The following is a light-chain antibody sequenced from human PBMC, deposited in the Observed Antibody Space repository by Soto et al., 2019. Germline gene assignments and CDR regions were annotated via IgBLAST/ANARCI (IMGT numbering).Light chain of an antibody. CDR2: AAS. V-gene: IGKV3D-20*01. CDR3: QQYGSSRT. Sequence: EIVLTQSPVTLSLSPGERATLSCRASQSVSSSYLAWYQQKPGLAPRLLIYAASTRATGIPDRFSGSGSGTDFTLTISRLEPEDFALHFCQQYGSSRTFGQATKVDIK. CDR1: QSVSSSY. J-gene: IGKJ1*01.